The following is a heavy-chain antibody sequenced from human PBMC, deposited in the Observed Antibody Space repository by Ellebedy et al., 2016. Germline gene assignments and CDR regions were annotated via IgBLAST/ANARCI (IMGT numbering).Heavy chain of an antibody. V-gene: IGHV4-39*02. CDR2: IYYSGST. J-gene: IGHJ3*02. CDR1: GGSISSSRYY. D-gene: IGHD3-10*01. CDR3: AREEAWFGELRWPRDAFDI. Sequence: SETLSLXCGVSGGSISSSRYYWGWIRQPPGKGLEWIGSIYYSGSTYYNPSLKSRVTISVDTSKNEFSLRLSSVTAADTAVYYCAREEAWFGELRWPRDAFDIWGHGTMVTVSS.